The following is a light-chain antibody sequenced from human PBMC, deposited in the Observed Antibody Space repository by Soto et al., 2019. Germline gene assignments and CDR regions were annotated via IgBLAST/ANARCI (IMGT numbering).Light chain of an antibody. CDR3: QQYGSSRT. J-gene: IGKJ1*01. CDR1: QSVSSNY. CDR2: GAS. Sequence: VLTQSPGTLSLSPGERATLSCRASQSVSSNYLAWYQQKPGQAPRLLIYGASSRATGIPDRFSGSGSGTDFTLTISRLEPEDFAVYYCQQYGSSRTFGRGTKVEIK. V-gene: IGKV3-20*01.